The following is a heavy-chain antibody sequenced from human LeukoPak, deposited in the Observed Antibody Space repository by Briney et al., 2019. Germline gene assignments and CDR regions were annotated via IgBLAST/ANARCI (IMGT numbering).Heavy chain of an antibody. Sequence: GASLRLSWAAAGFTFTTYAMSWGRQPAEKRQELVSVISTGGDNTYYADAVKGRFTISRDNSKDTLYLQMNGPRGEDTAVYYCAKALAGSCFSGIDYWGQGTLVTVSS. V-gene: IGHV3-23*01. CDR3: AKALAGSCFSGIDY. CDR1: GFTFTTYA. CDR2: ISTGGDNT. J-gene: IGHJ4*02. D-gene: IGHD2-15*01.